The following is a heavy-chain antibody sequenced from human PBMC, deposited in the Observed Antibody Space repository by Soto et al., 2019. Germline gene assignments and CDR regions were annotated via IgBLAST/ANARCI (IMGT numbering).Heavy chain of an antibody. CDR2: INPSGGST. V-gene: IGHV1-46*01. CDR3: ARDLWIAVAVPYYYAGMDA. J-gene: IGHJ6*02. Sequence: ASVKVSCKASGYTFTSYYMHWVRQAPGQGLEWMGIINPSGGSTSYAQKFQGRVTMTRDTSTSTVYMELSSLRSEDTAVYYCARDLWIAVAVPYYYAGMDAGGQGTRLPVS. CDR1: GYTFTSYY. D-gene: IGHD6-19*01.